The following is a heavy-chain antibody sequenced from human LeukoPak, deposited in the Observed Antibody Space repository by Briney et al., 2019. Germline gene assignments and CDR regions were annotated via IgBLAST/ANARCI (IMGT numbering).Heavy chain of an antibody. J-gene: IGHJ6*03. CDR2: IYYTGST. Sequence: RTSETLSLTCTVSGGSISSSSYYWGWIRQPPGKGLEWIGSIYYTGSTYYNPSLKSRVTMSVDTSKNQFSLKVSSVTAADTAVYYCARDSDPYGSGYMDVWGKGTTVTISS. CDR1: GGSISSSSYY. CDR3: ARDSDPYGSGYMDV. V-gene: IGHV4-39*07. D-gene: IGHD3-10*01.